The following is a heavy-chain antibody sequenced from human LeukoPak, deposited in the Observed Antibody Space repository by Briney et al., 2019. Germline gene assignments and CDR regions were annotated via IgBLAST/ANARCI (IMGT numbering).Heavy chain of an antibody. CDR3: ARGPPNWGYDY. Sequence: GGSLRLSCAASGFTVSSNYMSWVRQAPGKGLEWVSVIYSGGSTYYADFVKGRFTISRDNSKNTLYLQMNSLRADDTAVYYCARGPPNWGYDYWGPGTLVTVSS. CDR2: IYSGGST. CDR1: GFTVSSNY. D-gene: IGHD7-27*01. V-gene: IGHV3-53*01. J-gene: IGHJ4*02.